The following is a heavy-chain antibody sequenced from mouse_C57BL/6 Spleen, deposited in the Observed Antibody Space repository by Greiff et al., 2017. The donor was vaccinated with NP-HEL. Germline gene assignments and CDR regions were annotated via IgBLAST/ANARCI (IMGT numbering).Heavy chain of an antibody. D-gene: IGHD2-4*01. Sequence: VQLQQSGPGLVQPSQSLSITCTVSGFSLTSYGVHWVRQSPGKGLEWLGVIWSGGSTDYNAAIISRLSISKDNSKSQVFFKMNSLQADDTAIYYCARAGDYDDAMDYWGQGTSVTVSS. J-gene: IGHJ4*01. CDR1: GFSLTSYG. V-gene: IGHV2-2*01. CDR3: ARAGDYDDAMDY. CDR2: IWSGGST.